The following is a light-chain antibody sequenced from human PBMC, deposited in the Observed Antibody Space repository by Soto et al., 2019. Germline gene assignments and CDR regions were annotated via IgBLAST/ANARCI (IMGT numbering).Light chain of an antibody. Sequence: EIVMTQSPATLSVSPGERATLSCRASQSVSSNLAWYQQKPGQAPRLLIYGASTRATGIPARFIGSGSGTEFTLTISSLQSEDFAVYYCQQHNNWPLYTFGQRNKLEIK. CDR1: QSVSSN. CDR2: GAS. V-gene: IGKV3-15*01. J-gene: IGKJ2*01. CDR3: QQHNNWPLYT.